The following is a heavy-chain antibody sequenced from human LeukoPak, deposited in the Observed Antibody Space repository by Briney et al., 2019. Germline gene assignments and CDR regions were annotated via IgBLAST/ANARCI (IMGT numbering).Heavy chain of an antibody. CDR1: GGSISSSSYY. J-gene: IGHJ4*02. V-gene: IGHV4-39*07. Sequence: SETLSLTCTVSGGSISSSSYYWGWIRQPPGKGLEWIGSIYYSGSTYYNPSLKSRVTISVDTSKNQFSLKLISVTAADTAVYYCARGGDYYDNSGPLDCWGQGTLVTISS. D-gene: IGHD3-22*01. CDR2: IYYSGST. CDR3: ARGGDYYDNSGPLDC.